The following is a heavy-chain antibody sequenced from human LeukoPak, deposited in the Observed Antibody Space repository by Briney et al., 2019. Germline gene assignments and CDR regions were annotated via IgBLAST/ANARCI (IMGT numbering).Heavy chain of an antibody. V-gene: IGHV3-15*01. CDR3: TTVGGYCSSTSCYI. Sequence: GGSLRLSCAASGFTFSNAWMSWVRQAPGKGQEWVGRIKSKTDGGTTDYAAPVKGRLTISRDDSKNTLYLQMNSLKTEDTAVYYCTTVGGYCSSTSCYIWGKRTTVTVSS. D-gene: IGHD2-2*02. CDR2: IKSKTDGGTT. CDR1: GFTFSNAW. J-gene: IGHJ6*04.